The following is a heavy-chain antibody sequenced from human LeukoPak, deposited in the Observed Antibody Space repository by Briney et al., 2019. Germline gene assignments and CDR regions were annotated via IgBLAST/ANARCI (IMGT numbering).Heavy chain of an antibody. CDR1: GGSISSSSYY. J-gene: IGHJ4*02. D-gene: IGHD3-3*01. CDR3: ARHYSRSGYPRFDY. Sequence: SETLSLTCTVSGGSISSSSYYWGWIRQPPGTGLEWIGSIYYSGSTYYNPSLKSRVTISVDTSKNQFSLKLSSVTAADTAVYYCARHYSRSGYPRFDYWGQGTLVTVSS. V-gene: IGHV4-39*01. CDR2: IYYSGST.